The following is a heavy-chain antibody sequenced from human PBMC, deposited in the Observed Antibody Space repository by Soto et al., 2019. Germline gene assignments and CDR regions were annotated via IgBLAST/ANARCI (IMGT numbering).Heavy chain of an antibody. J-gene: IGHJ5*02. CDR3: ARDRGYRSGSFGS. CDR2: IYSDGTT. V-gene: IGHV4-4*07. D-gene: IGHD5-18*01. Sequence: PSETLSLTCIVSGGSISGYYWSWIRQPAGKELEWIGRIYSDGTTNYNPSLKGRGTMSVDTSKKQISLKLTSVTAADTAMYYCARDRGYRSGSFGSWGQGVLVPVSS. CDR1: GGSISGYY.